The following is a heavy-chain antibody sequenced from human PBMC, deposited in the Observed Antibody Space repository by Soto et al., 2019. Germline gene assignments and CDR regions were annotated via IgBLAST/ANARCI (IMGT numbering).Heavy chain of an antibody. D-gene: IGHD3-10*01. CDR2: IIPILGIA. CDR1: GGTFSSYT. J-gene: IGHJ4*02. Sequence: QVQLVQSGAEVKKPGSSVKVSCKASGGTFSSYTISWVRQAPGQGLEWMGRIIPILGIANYAQKFQGRVTITADKSTSTAYMELSSLRSEDTAVYYCARDRLPSYYYGSGSGDYWGQGTLVTVSS. CDR3: ARDRLPSYYYGSGSGDY. V-gene: IGHV1-69*08.